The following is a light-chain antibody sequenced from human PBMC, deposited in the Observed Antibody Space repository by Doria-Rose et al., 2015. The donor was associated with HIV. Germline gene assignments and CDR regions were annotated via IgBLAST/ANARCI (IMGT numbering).Light chain of an antibody. CDR2: AAS. Sequence: DIRVTQSPPSLSASVGDRVTITCRSSQSIDTYLNWYQQKPGEAPKVLIYAASTLHSGVPLRFGGSGSGTDFTLTIASLQPEDFAIYHCQQSYSTPYTFGQGTKPEIK. CDR1: QSIDTY. CDR3: QQSYSTPYT. V-gene: IGKV1-39*01. J-gene: IGKJ2*01.